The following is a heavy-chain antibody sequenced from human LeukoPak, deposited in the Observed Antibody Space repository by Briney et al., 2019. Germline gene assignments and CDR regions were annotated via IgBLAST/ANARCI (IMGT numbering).Heavy chain of an antibody. CDR3: ARELYSSSWNHEFDY. D-gene: IGHD6-13*01. CDR1: GFTFSSYA. J-gene: IGHJ4*02. V-gene: IGHV3-23*01. CDR2: ISGSGGST. Sequence: PGGSLRLSCAASGFTFSSYAMSWVRQAPGKGLEWVSAISGSGGSTYYADSVKGRFTISRDNSKNTLYLQMNSLRAEDTAVYYCARELYSSSWNHEFDYWGQGTLVTVSS.